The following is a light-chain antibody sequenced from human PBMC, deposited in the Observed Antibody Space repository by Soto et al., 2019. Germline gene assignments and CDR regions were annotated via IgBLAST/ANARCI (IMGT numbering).Light chain of an antibody. J-gene: IGKJ1*01. CDR1: QSISSY. Sequence: DIQMTQSPSSLSASVGDRVTITCRASQSISSYLNWYQQKPGNAPKLLIYAASSLQSGVPSRVSGSGSGKDFTLTISSLQPEDFATFYCQLSYSTPTWTFGQGTKV. CDR2: AAS. V-gene: IGKV1-39*01. CDR3: QLSYSTPTWT.